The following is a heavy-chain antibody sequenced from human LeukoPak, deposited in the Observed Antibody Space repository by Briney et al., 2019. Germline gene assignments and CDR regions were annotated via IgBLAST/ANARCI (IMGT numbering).Heavy chain of an antibody. CDR2: ISSSGSTI. D-gene: IGHD6-19*01. J-gene: IGHJ4*02. CDR3: AGGRQWLAFDY. Sequence: GGSLRLSCAASGFTFSDYYMSWIRQAPGKGLDWVSYISSSGSTIYYADSVKGRFTISRDNAKNSLYLQMNSMRAEDTAVYYCAGGRQWLAFDYWGQGTLVTVSS. V-gene: IGHV3-11*04. CDR1: GFTFSDYY.